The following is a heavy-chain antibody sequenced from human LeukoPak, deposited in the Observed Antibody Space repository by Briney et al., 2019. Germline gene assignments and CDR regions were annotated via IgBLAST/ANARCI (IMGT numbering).Heavy chain of an antibody. J-gene: IGHJ4*02. CDR1: GGSFSGYY. Sequence: PSETLSLTCAVYGGSFSGYYWSWIRPPPGKGLEWIGEIKHSGSTHYNPSLKSRVTISVDTSKNQFPLKLSSVTAADTAVYSGARGSRFGVVITPTHFDYWGQGTLVTVSS. D-gene: IGHD3-3*01. V-gene: IGHV4-34*01. CDR2: IKHSGST. CDR3: ARGSRFGVVITPTHFDY.